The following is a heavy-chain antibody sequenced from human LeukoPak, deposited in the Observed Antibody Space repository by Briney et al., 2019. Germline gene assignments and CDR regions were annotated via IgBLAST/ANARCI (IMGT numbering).Heavy chain of an antibody. Sequence: GGSLRLSCAVSGFTFSGYWMNWVRQAPGKGLVWVSRINSDGNDATYADSVKGRFTSSRDNAKKMLFLQMTSLRAEDTAVYYCTRDFYSSSWDWGQGTLVTVSS. CDR3: TRDFYSSSWD. CDR1: GFTFSGYW. J-gene: IGHJ1*01. CDR2: INSDGNDA. D-gene: IGHD6-13*01. V-gene: IGHV3-74*01.